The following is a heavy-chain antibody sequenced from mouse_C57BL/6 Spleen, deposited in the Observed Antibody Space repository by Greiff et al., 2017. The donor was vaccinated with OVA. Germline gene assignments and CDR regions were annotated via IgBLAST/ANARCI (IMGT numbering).Heavy chain of an antibody. V-gene: IGHV2-2*01. CDR1: GFSLTSYG. CDR2: LWSGGST. CDR3: ARRGDYDDWFAY. J-gene: IGHJ3*01. D-gene: IGHD2-4*01. Sequence: QVQLKESGPGLVQPSQSLSITCTVSGFSLTSYGVHWVRQSPGQGLEWLGVLWSGGSTDYNAAFIFRLSISKDNSKSQVFFKMNSLQADDTAIYYCARRGDYDDWFAYWGQGTLVTVSA.